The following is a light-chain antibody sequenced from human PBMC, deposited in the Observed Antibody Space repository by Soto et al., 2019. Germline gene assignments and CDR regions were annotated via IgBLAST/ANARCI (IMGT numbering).Light chain of an antibody. J-gene: IGKJ1*01. Sequence: TQSPSTLSASVGDRVTITCRASHSVNSWLAWFQQKPGKAPKLLIYKASTLESGVPSRFSGSGSGTEFTLTISSLQPDDFGTYYCQQYNNYWTFGQGTKVEIK. CDR3: QQYNNYWT. V-gene: IGKV1-5*03. CDR1: HSVNSW. CDR2: KAS.